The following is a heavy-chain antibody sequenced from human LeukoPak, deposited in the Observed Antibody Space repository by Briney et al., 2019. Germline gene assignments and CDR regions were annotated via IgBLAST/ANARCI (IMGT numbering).Heavy chain of an antibody. CDR2: IKQDGSAK. CDR3: ARDRFEDYGDTELGY. J-gene: IGHJ4*02. Sequence: GGSLRLSCAASGFTFSSYWMSWVRQAPGKGLEWVANIKQDGSAKYYVDSVKGRFTISRDNAKNSLYLQMNSLRAEDTAVYYCARDRFEDYGDTELGYWGQGALVTVSS. D-gene: IGHD4-17*01. V-gene: IGHV3-7*01. CDR1: GFTFSSYW.